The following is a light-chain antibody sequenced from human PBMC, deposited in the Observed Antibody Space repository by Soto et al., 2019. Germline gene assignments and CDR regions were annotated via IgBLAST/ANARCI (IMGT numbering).Light chain of an antibody. J-gene: IGLJ2*01. CDR3: AAWDDSLNGVV. CDR1: SSNIGSNT. V-gene: IGLV1-44*01. CDR2: SYN. Sequence: QSVLTQPPSASGTPGQRVTISCSGSSSNIGSNTVIWYQQLPGTAPKLLIYSYNQRPSGVPDRFSGSKSGTSASLAISGLPSSDEADYYYAAWDDSLNGVVFGGGTKHTVL.